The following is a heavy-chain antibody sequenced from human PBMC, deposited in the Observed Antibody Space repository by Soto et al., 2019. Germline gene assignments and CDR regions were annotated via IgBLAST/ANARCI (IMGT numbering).Heavy chain of an antibody. J-gene: IGHJ2*01. CDR2: IIPIFGTA. CDR1: GGTFSSYA. CDR3: AREGDYGGNSVVRGWYFDL. V-gene: IGHV1-69*12. Sequence: QVQLVQSGAEVKKPGSSVKVSCKASGGTFSSYAISWVRQAPGQGLEWMGGIIPIFGTANYAQKFQGRVTITADESTSTAYMELSSLRSEDTAVYYCAREGDYGGNSVVRGWYFDLWGRGTLVTVSS. D-gene: IGHD4-17*01.